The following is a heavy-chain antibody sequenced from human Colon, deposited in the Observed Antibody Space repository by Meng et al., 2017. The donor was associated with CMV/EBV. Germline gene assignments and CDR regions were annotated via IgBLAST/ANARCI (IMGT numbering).Heavy chain of an antibody. V-gene: IGHV1-2*02. CDR3: ATLSIYDSTISDF. CDR2: MNPNSGDT. J-gene: IGHJ4*02. Sequence: ASVKVSCKTSGYPFTIHYIHWVRQAPGRGLEWMGWMNPNSGDTNYAQKFQDRVEMTRDTTVNTAYLDLTSLGSADTAVYYCATLSIYDSTISDFWGQGTLVTVSS. CDR1: GYPFTIHY. D-gene: IGHD5/OR15-5a*01.